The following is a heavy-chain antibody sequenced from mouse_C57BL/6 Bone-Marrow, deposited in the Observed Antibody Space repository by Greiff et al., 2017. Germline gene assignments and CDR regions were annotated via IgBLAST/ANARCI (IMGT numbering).Heavy chain of an antibody. CDR1: GFNIKDDY. Sequence: VQLQQSGAELVRPGASVKLSCTASGFNIKDDYMHWVKQRPEQGLEWIGWIDPENGDTEYASKFQGKATITADTSSNTAYLQLSSLTSEDTAVYYCTTHGGYSYYLDYWGQGTTLTVSS. J-gene: IGHJ2*01. D-gene: IGHD2-3*01. CDR3: TTHGGYSYYLDY. CDR2: IDPENGDT. V-gene: IGHV14-4*01.